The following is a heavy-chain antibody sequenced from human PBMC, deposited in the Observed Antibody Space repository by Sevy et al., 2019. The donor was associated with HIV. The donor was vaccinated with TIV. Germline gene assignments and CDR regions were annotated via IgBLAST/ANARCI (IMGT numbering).Heavy chain of an antibody. J-gene: IGHJ4*02. D-gene: IGHD5-18*01. V-gene: IGHV4-59*01. CDR3: ARGIFSYGYWREFDY. CDR2: ISYSGST. CDR1: GGSISSFY. Sequence: LSLTCTVSGGSISSFYWNWIRQSPGKGLEWIGYISYSGSTNYNPSLKSRVTISVETSKNQFSLKLSSVTAADTAVYYCARGIFSYGYWREFDYWGQGNLVTVSS.